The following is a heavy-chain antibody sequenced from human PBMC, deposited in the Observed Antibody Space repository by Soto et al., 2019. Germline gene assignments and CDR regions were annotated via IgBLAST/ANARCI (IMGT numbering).Heavy chain of an antibody. J-gene: IGHJ4*02. Sequence: QVQLVQSGAEVKKPGASVKVSCKASGYTFTSYGINWVRQAPGQGLDGMGGISAYNGNTNYAQKLKGRVTMTTDTSTSTAYMELRSLRSDDTAVYYCARDLTRYCSGGSCYSGDYWGQGTLVTVSS. D-gene: IGHD2-15*01. CDR2: ISAYNGNT. V-gene: IGHV1-18*01. CDR1: GYTFTSYG. CDR3: ARDLTRYCSGGSCYSGDY.